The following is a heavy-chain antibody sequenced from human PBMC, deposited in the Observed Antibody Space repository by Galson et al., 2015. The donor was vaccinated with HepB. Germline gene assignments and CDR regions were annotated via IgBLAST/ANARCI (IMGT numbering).Heavy chain of an antibody. CDR2: ISYDGSNK. V-gene: IGHV3-30-3*01. CDR3: ARDLWRRVTHYYGSGSLFRGEPTTTYYGMDV. CDR1: GFTFTGYA. Sequence: SLRLSCAASGFTFTGYAMHWVRQAPGKGLEWVAVISYDGSNKYYADSVKGRFTISRDNSKNTLYLQMNSLRAEDTAVYYCARDLWRRVTHYYGSGSLFRGEPTTTYYGMDVWGQGTTVTVSS. D-gene: IGHD3-10*01. J-gene: IGHJ6*02.